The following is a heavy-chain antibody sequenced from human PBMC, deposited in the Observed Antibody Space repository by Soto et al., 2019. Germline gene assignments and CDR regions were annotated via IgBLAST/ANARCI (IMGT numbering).Heavy chain of an antibody. CDR3: ARVRGGGTDL. V-gene: IGHV3-11*06. CDR1: GFTFSEHY. CDR2: ISSGGSHT. J-gene: IGHJ5*02. Sequence: LRLSCAASGFTFSEHYMSWIRQAPGKGLEWVAYISSGGSHTDYADSVRGRFTSSRDNTKSSLYLQMNSLRDEDTAVYFCARVRGGGTDLLGPGTLVTVSS. D-gene: IGHD3-16*01.